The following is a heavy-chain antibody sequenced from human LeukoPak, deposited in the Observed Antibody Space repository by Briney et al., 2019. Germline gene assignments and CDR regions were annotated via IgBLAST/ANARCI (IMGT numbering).Heavy chain of an antibody. Sequence: GGSLRLSCAASGFTFNTFNMNRVRQAPGRGLEWVSSITSGGDYIYYADSVKGRFTTSRDNAKKSLSLQLNSLRVEDTAVYYCARGHYDFLAASYKWTPDYWGQGTLVTVSS. V-gene: IGHV3-21*01. J-gene: IGHJ4*02. CDR2: ITSGGDYI. CDR1: GFTFNTFN. CDR3: ARGHYDFLAASYKWTPDY. D-gene: IGHD3-9*01.